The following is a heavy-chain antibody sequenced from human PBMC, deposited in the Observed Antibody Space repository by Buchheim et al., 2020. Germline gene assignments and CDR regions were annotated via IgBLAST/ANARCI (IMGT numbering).Heavy chain of an antibody. D-gene: IGHD3-3*01. V-gene: IGHV5-10-1*03. CDR3: ARHVLIDDFWSGSLDP. CDR1: GYSFTSYW. CDR2: IDPSDSYT. Sequence: EVQLVQSGAEVKKPGESLRISCKGSGYSFTSYWISWVRQMPGKGLEWMGRIDPSDSYTNYSPSFQGHVTISADQSISPAYPQWSSLKASDTAMYYCARHVLIDDFWSGSLDPWGQGTL. J-gene: IGHJ5*02.